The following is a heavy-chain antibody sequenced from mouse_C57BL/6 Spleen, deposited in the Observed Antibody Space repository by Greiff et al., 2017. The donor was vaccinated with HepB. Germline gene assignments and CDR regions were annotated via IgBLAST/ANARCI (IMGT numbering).Heavy chain of an antibody. Sequence: EVQLQESGPGLVKPSQSLSLTCSVTGYSITSGYYWNWIRQFPGNKLEWMGYISYDGSNNYNPSLKNRISITRDTSKNQFFLKLNSVTTEDTATYYCARDRGNYWYFDVWGTGTTVTVSS. CDR2: ISYDGSN. D-gene: IGHD3-1*01. J-gene: IGHJ1*03. CDR3: ARDRGNYWYFDV. CDR1: GYSITSGYY. V-gene: IGHV3-6*01.